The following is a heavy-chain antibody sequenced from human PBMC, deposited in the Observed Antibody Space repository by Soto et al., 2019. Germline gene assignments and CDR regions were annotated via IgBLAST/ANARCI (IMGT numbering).Heavy chain of an antibody. V-gene: IGHV3-74*01. CDR1: GFTFSRYW. CDR2: ISSDGST. CDR3: AKEGPSIADGRGGAYIYNMHV. J-gene: IGHJ6*03. Sequence: EVQLVESGGGLVQPGGSLRLSCAASGFTFSRYWMNWVRQAPGKGLMWVSRISSDGSTSSADSVKGRFTTSRDNAKNTLYLQMNSRRAEDTAEYYCAKEGPSIADGRGGAYIYNMHVSGKVTRVTVSS. D-gene: IGHD6-6*01.